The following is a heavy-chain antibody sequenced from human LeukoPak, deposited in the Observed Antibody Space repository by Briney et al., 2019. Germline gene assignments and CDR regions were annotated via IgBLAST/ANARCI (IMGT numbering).Heavy chain of an antibody. J-gene: IGHJ4*02. CDR2: INRGGAT. CDR1: GFSVSSNY. V-gene: IGHV3-53*01. CDR3: AKGEELLYYFDY. D-gene: IGHD1-7*01. Sequence: GGSLRLSCAASGFSVSSNYMSWVRQAPGKGLEWVSVINRGGATYYADSVKGRLTISRDNSKNTLYLQMNSLRAEDTAVYYCAKGEELLYYFDYWGQGTLVTVSS.